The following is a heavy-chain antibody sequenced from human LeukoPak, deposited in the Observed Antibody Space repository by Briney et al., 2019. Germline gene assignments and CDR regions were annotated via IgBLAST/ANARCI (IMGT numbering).Heavy chain of an antibody. CDR3: ARDILGKSHTAMVTPLGY. V-gene: IGHV1-46*01. J-gene: IGHJ4*02. D-gene: IGHD5-18*01. Sequence: ASVKVSCKASGYTFTSYYMHWVRQAPGQGLEWMGIINPSGGSTSYAQKFQGRVTMTRDTSTSTVYMELSSLRSEDTAVYYCARDILGKSHTAMVTPLGYWGQGTLVTVSS. CDR1: GYTFTSYY. CDR2: INPSGGST.